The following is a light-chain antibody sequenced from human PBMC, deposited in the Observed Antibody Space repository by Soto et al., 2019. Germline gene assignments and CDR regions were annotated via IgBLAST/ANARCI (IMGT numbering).Light chain of an antibody. CDR2: GAF. CDR3: QQFTTFPRT. V-gene: IGKV1-12*01. Sequence: DIQMTQYPSSVAAAVGDRVTITCRASQGISKWLAWYQHKPGTAPKLLIFGAFSLQRGVPSRFAGSGSGTDFTLTIKGLQPEDVATYYCQQFTTFPRTFGQGTKVEIK. CDR1: QGISKW. J-gene: IGKJ1*01.